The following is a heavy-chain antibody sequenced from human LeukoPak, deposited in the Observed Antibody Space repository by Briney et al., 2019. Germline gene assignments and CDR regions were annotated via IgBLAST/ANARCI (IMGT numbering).Heavy chain of an antibody. J-gene: IGHJ3*02. V-gene: IGHV3-23*01. D-gene: IGHD4-17*01. CDR1: GFTFRSYA. CDR3: AKDQYGEAFDI. Sequence: GGSLRLSCAASGFTFRSYAMNWVRQAPGKGLEWVSAISGSGSATYYADSVKGRFTISRDNSKNTLYLQMNSLRAEDTAVYYCAKDQYGEAFDIWGPGTMVTVSS. CDR2: ISGSGSAT.